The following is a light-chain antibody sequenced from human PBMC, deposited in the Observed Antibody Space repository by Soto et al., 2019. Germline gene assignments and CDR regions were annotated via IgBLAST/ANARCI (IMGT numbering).Light chain of an antibody. CDR2: GAS. V-gene: IGKV3-15*01. CDR3: QQYNNWPLT. Sequence: EIVMTQSPAPLSVSSGESATISCRASQSVTNTLAWYQQKPGQAPRLLFYGASARATGIPARFSGSGSGTEFTLTISSLQSEDFAVYYCQQYNNWPLTFGGGTKVEIK. CDR1: QSVTNT. J-gene: IGKJ4*01.